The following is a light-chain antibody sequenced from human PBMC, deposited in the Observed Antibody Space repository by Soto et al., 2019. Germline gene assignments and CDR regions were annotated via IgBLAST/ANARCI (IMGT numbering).Light chain of an antibody. V-gene: IGKV3-11*01. CDR1: QSVSSY. Sequence: EFLFTQSPATLSLSPRERATLSCTASQSVSSYLAWYQQKPGQAPRLLIYDASNRATGIPARFSGTGSGTDFTLTSNNLEPEDFAVYYCQVRTNWSIAFGRGTRLEIK. J-gene: IGKJ5*01. CDR3: QVRTNWSIA. CDR2: DAS.